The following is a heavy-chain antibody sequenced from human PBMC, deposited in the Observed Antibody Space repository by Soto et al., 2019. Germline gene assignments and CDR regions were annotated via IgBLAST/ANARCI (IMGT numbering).Heavy chain of an antibody. V-gene: IGHV4-30-4*01. CDR2: IYYSGST. J-gene: IGHJ5*02. Sequence: PSETLSLTCTVSGGSISSGDYYWSWIRQPPGKGLEWIGYIYYSGSTYYNPSLKSRVTISVDTSKNQFSLKLSSVTAAGTAVYYCARDRRSTVTTRGWFDPWGQGTLVTVSS. CDR3: ARDRRSTVTTRGWFDP. D-gene: IGHD4-17*01. CDR1: GGSISSGDYY.